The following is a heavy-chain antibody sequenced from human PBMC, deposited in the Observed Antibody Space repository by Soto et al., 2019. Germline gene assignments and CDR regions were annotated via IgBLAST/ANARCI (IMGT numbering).Heavy chain of an antibody. D-gene: IGHD5-18*01. Sequence: LFLTCTVSFGYISIEGYSWSWFRQPPGKGLEWIGDIYYSGSTYYNPSLKSRVTMSGDTSKNQFSLKLSSVTAADTAVYYCARGKGYSYGPYYFDYWGQGTLVTVSS. CDR1: FGYISIEGYS. J-gene: IGHJ4*02. V-gene: IGHV4-31*03. CDR2: IYYSGST. CDR3: ARGKGYSYGPYYFDY.